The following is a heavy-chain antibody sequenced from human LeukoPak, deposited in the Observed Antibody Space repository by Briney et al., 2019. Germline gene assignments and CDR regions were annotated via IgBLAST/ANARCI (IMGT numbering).Heavy chain of an antibody. CDR2: IYPGDSDT. V-gene: IGHV5-51*01. J-gene: IGHJ4*02. D-gene: IGHD2-15*01. Sequence: LGESLKISCKGSGYSFTSYWIGWVRQMPGKGLEWMGIIYPGDSDTRYSPSFQGQVTISADKSISTAFLQWSSLKASDTAMCYCARPPSRYCSGGSCYSDAYFDYWGQGTLVTVSS. CDR3: ARPPSRYCSGGSCYSDAYFDY. CDR1: GYSFTSYW.